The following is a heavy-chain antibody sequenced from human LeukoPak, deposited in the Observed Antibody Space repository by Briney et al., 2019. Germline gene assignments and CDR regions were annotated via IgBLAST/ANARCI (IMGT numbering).Heavy chain of an antibody. CDR1: GGSISSYY. V-gene: IGHV4-59*01. J-gene: IGHJ5*02. Sequence: SETLSLTSTVSGGSISSYYWSWIRQPPGKGLEWIGYIYYSGSTNYNPSLKSRVTISVDTSKNQFSLKLSSVTAADTAVYYCASERSMDRGVSWFDPWGQGTLVTVSS. D-gene: IGHD3-10*01. CDR3: ASERSMDRGVSWFDP. CDR2: IYYSGST.